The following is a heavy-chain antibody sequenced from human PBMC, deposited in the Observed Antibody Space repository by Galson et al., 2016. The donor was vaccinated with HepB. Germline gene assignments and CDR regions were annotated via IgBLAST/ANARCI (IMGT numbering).Heavy chain of an antibody. J-gene: IGHJ4*02. D-gene: IGHD5-24*01. V-gene: IGHV3-7*04. CDR3: AREGDGHNNFDY. CDR2: IKQGGSEK. CDR1: GFTFSSYW. Sequence: SLRLSCAASGFTFSSYWMIWVRQAPGKGLEWVANIKQGGSEKYYGDSVKGRFTISRDNAQNSLFLQMNSLRAEDTAVYYCAREGDGHNNFDYWGQGTAVTVAS.